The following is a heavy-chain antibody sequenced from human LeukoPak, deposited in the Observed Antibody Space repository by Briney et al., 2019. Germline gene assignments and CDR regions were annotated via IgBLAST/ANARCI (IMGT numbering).Heavy chain of an antibody. Sequence: QPGGSLRLSCAASGFTFSSYAMSWARKAPGKGLEWVSGLSGSGSSTNYADSVKGRFTISRDNSKKTLYFQMNSLRAEDTAVYYCAKAAGYCSDGGCYRFYYWGQGTLVTVSS. CDR1: GFTFSSYA. V-gene: IGHV3-23*01. CDR2: LSGSGSST. D-gene: IGHD2-15*01. J-gene: IGHJ4*02. CDR3: AKAAGYCSDGGCYRFYY.